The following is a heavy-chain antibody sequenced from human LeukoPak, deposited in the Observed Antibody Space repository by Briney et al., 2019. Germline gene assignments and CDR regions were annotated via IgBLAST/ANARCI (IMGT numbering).Heavy chain of an antibody. Sequence: GGSLRLSCAASGFAFPGYWMVWVRQAPGKGLEWVASIGKDGSEKAYADSVKDRFTISRDNARNSLYLQMNSLGVEDTAVYYCTRDIVWLQLQYWGRGALVTVSS. J-gene: IGHJ4*02. CDR1: GFAFPGYW. V-gene: IGHV3-7*01. CDR2: IGKDGSEK. D-gene: IGHD5-24*01. CDR3: TRDIVWLQLQY.